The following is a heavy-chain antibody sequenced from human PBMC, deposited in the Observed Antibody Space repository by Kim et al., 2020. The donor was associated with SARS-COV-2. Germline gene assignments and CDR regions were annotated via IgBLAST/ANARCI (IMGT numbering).Heavy chain of an antibody. Sequence: SETLSLTCTVSGGSISSSSYYWGWIRQPPGKGLEWIGSIYYSGSTYYNPSLKSRVTISVDTSKNQFSLKLSSVTAADTAVYYCASLRGIAVAGSTTDPDYFDYWGQGTLVTVSS. CDR1: GGSISSSSYY. J-gene: IGHJ4*02. D-gene: IGHD6-19*01. V-gene: IGHV4-39*01. CDR3: ASLRGIAVAGSTTDPDYFDY. CDR2: IYYSGST.